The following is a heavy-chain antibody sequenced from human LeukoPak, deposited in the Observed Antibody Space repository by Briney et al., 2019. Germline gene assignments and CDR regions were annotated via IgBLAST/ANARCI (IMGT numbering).Heavy chain of an antibody. CDR1: GGSFSGYY. J-gene: IGHJ4*02. Sequence: PSETLSLTCAVYGGSFSGYYWSWIRQPPGKGLEWIGEINHSGSTNYNPSLKSRVTISVDTSKNQFSLKLSSVTAADTAVYYCARGGNIVVVVAATEPIDYWAREPWSPSPQ. CDR2: INHSGST. V-gene: IGHV4-34*01. D-gene: IGHD2-15*01. CDR3: ARGGNIVVVVAATEPIDY.